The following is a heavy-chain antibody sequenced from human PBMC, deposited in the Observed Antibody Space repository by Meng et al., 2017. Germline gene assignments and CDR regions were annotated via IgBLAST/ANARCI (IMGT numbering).Heavy chain of an antibody. J-gene: IGHJ4*02. D-gene: IGHD6-19*01. CDR3: ARVKVPGIAVAGTVFDY. Sequence: GESLKISCAASGFTFSSYSMNWVRQAPGKGLEWVSSISSSSSYIYYADSVKGRFTISRDNSKNTLYLQMNSLRAEDTAVYYCARVKVPGIAVAGTVFDYWGQGTLVTVSS. CDR1: GFTFSSYS. CDR2: ISSSSSYI. V-gene: IGHV3-21*01.